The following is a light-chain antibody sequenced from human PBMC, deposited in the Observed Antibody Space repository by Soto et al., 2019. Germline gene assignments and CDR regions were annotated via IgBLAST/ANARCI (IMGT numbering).Light chain of an antibody. CDR3: QQYGSSPLT. V-gene: IGKV3-20*01. CDR2: DAS. Sequence: EIVLTQSPGTLSLSPGERATLSCRASQSVRSNYLAWYQQKPGQAPRFLIYDASSRATGIPDRFSGSGSGTDFTLTISRLEPEDFAVYYCQQYGSSPLTFGGGTTVEIK. J-gene: IGKJ4*01. CDR1: QSVRSNY.